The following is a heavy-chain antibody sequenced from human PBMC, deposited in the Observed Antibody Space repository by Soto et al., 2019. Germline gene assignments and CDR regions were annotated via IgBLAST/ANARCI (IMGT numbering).Heavy chain of an antibody. D-gene: IGHD4-17*01. V-gene: IGHV3-30*18. CDR3: AKDQGAHYGDYGVVDY. CDR1: GFTFSSYG. Sequence: GGSLRLSCAASGFTFSSYGMHWVRQAPGKGLEWVAVISYDGSNKYYADSVKGRFTISRDNSKNTLYLQMNSLRAEDTVVFYCAKDQGAHYGDYGVVDYWGQGTLVTVSS. J-gene: IGHJ4*02. CDR2: ISYDGSNK.